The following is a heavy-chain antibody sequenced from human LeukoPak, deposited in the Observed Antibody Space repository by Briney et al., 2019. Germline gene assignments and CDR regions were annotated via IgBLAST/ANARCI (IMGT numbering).Heavy chain of an antibody. Sequence: PSETLSLTCAVYGGSFSGYYWSWIRQPPGKGLEWIGEINHSGSTNYKPSLKSRVTISVDTSKNQFSLKLNSVTAADTAVYYCARPALRVVRAWYFDLWGRGTLVTVSS. J-gene: IGHJ2*01. CDR2: INHSGST. CDR3: ARPALRVVRAWYFDL. V-gene: IGHV4-34*01. D-gene: IGHD3-22*01. CDR1: GGSFSGYY.